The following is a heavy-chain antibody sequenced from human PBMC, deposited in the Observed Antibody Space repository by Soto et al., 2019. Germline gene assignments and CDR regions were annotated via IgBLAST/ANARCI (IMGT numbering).Heavy chain of an antibody. CDR3: ARDADTAMGFDY. CDR2: IIPIFGTA. Sequence: SVKVSCKASGGTFSSYAISWVRQAPGQGLEWMGGIIPIFGTANYAQKFQGRVTITADESTSTAYMELSSLRSEDTAVYYCARDADTAMGFDYWGQGTLVTVSS. V-gene: IGHV1-69*13. J-gene: IGHJ4*02. CDR1: GGTFSSYA. D-gene: IGHD5-18*01.